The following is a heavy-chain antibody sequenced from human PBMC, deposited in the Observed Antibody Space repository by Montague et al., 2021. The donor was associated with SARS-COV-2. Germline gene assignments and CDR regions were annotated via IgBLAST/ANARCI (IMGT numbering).Heavy chain of an antibody. CDR3: ARVGRAGYDILTGYYYYGMDV. Sequence: SETLSLTCTVSGGSISSYYWSWIRQPARKGLEWIGCIYTSGSTNYNPSLKSRVTMSVDTSKNQFSLKLSSVTAADTAVYYCARVGRAGYDILTGYYYYGMDVWGQGTTVTVSS. CDR2: IYTSGST. CDR1: GGSISSYY. J-gene: IGHJ6*02. V-gene: IGHV4-4*07. D-gene: IGHD3-9*01.